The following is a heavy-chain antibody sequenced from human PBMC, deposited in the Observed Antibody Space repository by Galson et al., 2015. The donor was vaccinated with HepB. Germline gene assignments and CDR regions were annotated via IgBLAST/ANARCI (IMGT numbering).Heavy chain of an antibody. CDR3: AKGIWEYYDNRVFDS. J-gene: IGHJ4*02. CDR2: ISGSGSNT. V-gene: IGHV3-23*01. Sequence: LRLSCAASGFTFSTYAMNWVRQAPGKGLKWVSTISGSGSNTFYADSVKGRFTISRDSSKNTLYLQMSSLRAEDTAVYYCAKGIWEYYDNRVFDSWGQGTLVTVSS. D-gene: IGHD3-22*01. CDR1: GFTFSTYA.